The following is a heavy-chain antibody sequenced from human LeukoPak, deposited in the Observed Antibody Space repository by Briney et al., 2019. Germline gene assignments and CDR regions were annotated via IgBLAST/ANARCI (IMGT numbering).Heavy chain of an antibody. Sequence: GGSLRLSRAASGFTFSSYGMHWVRQAPGKGLEWVAVISYDGSNKYYADSVKGRFTISRDNSKNTLYLQMNSPRAEDTAVYYCAKDNYGDYNYYYYGMDVWGQGTTVTVSS. D-gene: IGHD4-17*01. J-gene: IGHJ6*02. V-gene: IGHV3-30*18. CDR1: GFTFSSYG. CDR3: AKDNYGDYNYYYYGMDV. CDR2: ISYDGSNK.